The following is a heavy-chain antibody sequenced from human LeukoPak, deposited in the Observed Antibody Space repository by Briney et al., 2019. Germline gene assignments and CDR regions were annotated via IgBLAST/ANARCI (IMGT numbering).Heavy chain of an antibody. D-gene: IGHD4-23*01. CDR1: GFTLSSYW. CDR2: INSDGSST. V-gene: IGHV3-74*01. CDR3: ARVDPDYGGNSGIDY. J-gene: IGHJ4*02. Sequence: GGSLRLSCAASGFTLSSYWMHWVRQAPGKGLVWVSRINSDGSSTSYADSVKGRFTISRDSAKNTLYLQMNSLRGEDTAVYYCARVDPDYGGNSGIDYWGQGTLVTVSS.